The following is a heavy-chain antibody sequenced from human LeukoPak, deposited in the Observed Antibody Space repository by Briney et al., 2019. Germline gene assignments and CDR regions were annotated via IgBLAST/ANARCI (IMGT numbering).Heavy chain of an antibody. CDR3: ARGMIATPYYYGMDV. CDR2: ISAYNGNT. J-gene: IGHJ6*02. D-gene: IGHD3-22*01. CDR1: GYTFTSYG. V-gene: IGHV1-18*01. Sequence: ASVKVSCTASGYTFTSYGISWVRQAPGQGLEWMGWISAYNGNTNYAQKLQGRVTMTTDTSTSTAYMELRSLRSDDTAVYYCARGMIATPYYYGMDVWGQGTTVTVSS.